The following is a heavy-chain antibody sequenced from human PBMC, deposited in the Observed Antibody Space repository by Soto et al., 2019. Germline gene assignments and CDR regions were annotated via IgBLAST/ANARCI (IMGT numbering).Heavy chain of an antibody. V-gene: IGHV1-69*02. D-gene: IGHD4-4*01. CDR2: IIPILGIA. J-gene: IGHJ6*03. CDR3: ARTLTTVTNYYYYYMDV. CDR1: GGTFSSYT. Sequence: SVKVSCKASGGTFSSYTISWVRQAPGQGLEWMGRIIPILGIANYAQKFQGRVTITADKSTSTAYMELSSLRSEDTAVYYCARTLTTVTNYYYYYMDVWGKGTXVTVSS.